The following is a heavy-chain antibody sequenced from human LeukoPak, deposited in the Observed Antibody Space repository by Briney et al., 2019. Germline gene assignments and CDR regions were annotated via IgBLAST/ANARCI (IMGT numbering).Heavy chain of an antibody. CDR1: GGSFSGYY. Sequence: PSETLSLTCAVYGGSFSGYYWSWIRQPPGKGLEWIGEINHSGSTNYNPSLKSRVTISVDTSKNHFSLKLSSVTAADTAVYYCARGGELRYFDWLFTPYYFDYWGQGTLVTVSS. D-gene: IGHD3-9*01. CDR2: INHSGST. V-gene: IGHV4-34*01. J-gene: IGHJ4*02. CDR3: ARGGELRYFDWLFTPYYFDY.